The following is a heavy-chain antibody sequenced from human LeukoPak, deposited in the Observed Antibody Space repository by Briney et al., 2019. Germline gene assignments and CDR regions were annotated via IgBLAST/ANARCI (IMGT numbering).Heavy chain of an antibody. Sequence: ASVKVSCKASGYTFTGYYMHWVRQAPGQGLEWMGRINPDSGGTNYAQKFQGRVTMTRDTSISTAYMELSRLTSDDTAVYYCARRYCSSSSCYGPYFDYWGQGTLVTVSS. CDR2: INPDSGGT. V-gene: IGHV1-2*02. CDR3: ARRYCSSSSCYGPYFDY. CDR1: GYTFTGYY. D-gene: IGHD2-2*01. J-gene: IGHJ4*02.